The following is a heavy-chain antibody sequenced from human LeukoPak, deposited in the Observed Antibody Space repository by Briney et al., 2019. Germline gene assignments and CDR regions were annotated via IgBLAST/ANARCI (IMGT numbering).Heavy chain of an antibody. D-gene: IGHD3-10*01. CDR1: GYTFTDYY. CDR3: AGSGTMVRGARVYYYMDV. CDR2: INPNSGGT. V-gene: IGHV1-2*02. J-gene: IGHJ6*03. Sequence: ASVKVSCKASGYTFTDYYINWVRQAPGQGLEWMGWINPNSGGTNYAQKFQGRVTMTRDTSISTAYMELSRLRSDDTAVYYCAGSGTMVRGARVYYYMDVWGKGTTVTVSS.